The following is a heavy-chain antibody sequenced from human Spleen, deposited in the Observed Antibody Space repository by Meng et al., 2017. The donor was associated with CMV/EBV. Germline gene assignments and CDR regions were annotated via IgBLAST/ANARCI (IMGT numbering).Heavy chain of an antibody. CDR2: VTNDGRAT. J-gene: IGHJ4*02. V-gene: IGHV3-74*01. D-gene: IGHD1-26*01. Sequence: GESLKISCAASGFTFSNYCMHWVRQVPGKGLMWVSRVTNDGRATYADSVKGRCTISRDDATSTLYLQMTSLRAEDTAVYYCARDGSYNLDYWGQGTLVTVSS. CDR3: ARDGSYNLDY. CDR1: GFTFSNYC.